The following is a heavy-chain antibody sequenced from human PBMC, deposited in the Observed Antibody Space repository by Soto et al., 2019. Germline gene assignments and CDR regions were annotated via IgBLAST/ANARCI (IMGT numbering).Heavy chain of an antibody. Sequence: SETLSLTCTVSGGSISSYYWSWIRQPPGKGLEWIGYIDYSGSTNYSPSLKSRVTISVDTSKNQFSLKLRSVTAADTAVYYCARSAVHCSSSSCPHEFDYWGQGTLVTVSS. CDR3: ARSAVHCSSSSCPHEFDY. J-gene: IGHJ4*02. CDR1: GGSISSYY. CDR2: IDYSGST. D-gene: IGHD2-2*01. V-gene: IGHV4-59*01.